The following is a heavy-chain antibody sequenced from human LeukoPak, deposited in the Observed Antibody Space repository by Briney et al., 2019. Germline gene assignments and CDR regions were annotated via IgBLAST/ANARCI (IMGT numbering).Heavy chain of an antibody. D-gene: IGHD3-10*01. Sequence: SETLSLTCTVSGDSISSGDYYWSWIRQPAGKGLEWIGRISSSGSTNYNPSLKSRVTISVDTSKNQFSLKLSSVTAADTAVYYCARHPIMVRGAYDYWGQGTLVTVSS. CDR1: GDSISSGDYY. CDR2: ISSSGST. V-gene: IGHV4-61*02. J-gene: IGHJ4*02. CDR3: ARHPIMVRGAYDY.